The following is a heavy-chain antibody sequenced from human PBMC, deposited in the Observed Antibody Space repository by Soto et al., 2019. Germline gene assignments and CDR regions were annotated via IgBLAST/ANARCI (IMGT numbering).Heavy chain of an antibody. CDR2: VSASAIET. CDR3: AKGPWLFHNVSV. D-gene: IGHD3-22*01. V-gene: IGHV3-23*01. Sequence: EGQLLESGGALVQPGESLRLSCEGSGFTFSDAAMTWVRQAAGKGLEWVSFVSASAIETYTADSVRGRFTIARDNSKNRVFLKMNTLRVKDAAVYSWAKGPWLFHNVSVWGKGTSSTFPS. J-gene: IGHJ6*04. CDR1: GFTFSDAA.